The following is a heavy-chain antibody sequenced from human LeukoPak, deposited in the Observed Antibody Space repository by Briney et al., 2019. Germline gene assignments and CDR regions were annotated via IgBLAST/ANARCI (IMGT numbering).Heavy chain of an antibody. CDR1: GFTFSTYV. V-gene: IGHV3-30*04. D-gene: IGHD6-19*01. J-gene: IGHJ4*02. CDR2: ISSDGSNK. Sequence: GGSLRLSCAASGFTFSTYVMHWVRQTPGKGLEWVAVISSDGSNKYYADFVKGRFTISRDNSKNTLYLQMNSLRAEDTAVYYCAKDSSGWYSVDPRALFDYWGQGTLVTVSS. CDR3: AKDSSGWYSVDPRALFDY.